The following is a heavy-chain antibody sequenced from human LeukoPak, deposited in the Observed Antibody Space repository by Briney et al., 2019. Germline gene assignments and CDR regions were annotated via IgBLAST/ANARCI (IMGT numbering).Heavy chain of an antibody. CDR2: ISGGSSFT. D-gene: IGHD6-19*01. J-gene: IGHJ4*02. CDR3: ARDLGYSSGPNY. Sequence: GGSLRLSCAASGFTFSDYYMNWIRQAPGKGLEWVSYISGGSSFTYYVDSVKGRFTISRDNAKNSLYLQMNSLRAEDTAVYYCARDLGYSSGPNYWGQGTRVTVSS. V-gene: IGHV3-11*06. CDR1: GFTFSDYY.